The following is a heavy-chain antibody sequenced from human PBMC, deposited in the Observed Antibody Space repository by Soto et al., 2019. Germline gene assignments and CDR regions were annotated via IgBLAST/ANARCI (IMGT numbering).Heavy chain of an antibody. CDR3: ARGHRRGYSYGYYFDY. Sequence: PSETLSLTCAVSGGSFRGFYWTWIRQSPGKGLEWLGDINHVGITNYNPSLKSRVSIPVDTSKNQFSLKLSSVTAADTAVYYCARGHRRGYSYGYYFDYWGPGTLVTVSS. V-gene: IGHV4-34*01. D-gene: IGHD5-18*01. J-gene: IGHJ4*02. CDR2: INHVGIT. CDR1: GGSFRGFY.